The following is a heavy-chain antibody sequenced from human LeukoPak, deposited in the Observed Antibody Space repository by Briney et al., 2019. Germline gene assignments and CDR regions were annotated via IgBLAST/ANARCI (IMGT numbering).Heavy chain of an antibody. J-gene: IGHJ4*02. D-gene: IGHD3-10*01. V-gene: IGHV4-30-4*01. Sequence: SQTLSLTCTVSGGSISSGDYYWSWIRQPPGKGLEWIGYIYYSGSTYYNPSLKSRVTISVDTSKTQFSLKLSSVTAADTAVYYCARGGLWFGELLYLSEAPYFDYWGQGTLVTVSS. CDR2: IYYSGST. CDR1: GGSISSGDYY. CDR3: ARGGLWFGELLYLSEAPYFDY.